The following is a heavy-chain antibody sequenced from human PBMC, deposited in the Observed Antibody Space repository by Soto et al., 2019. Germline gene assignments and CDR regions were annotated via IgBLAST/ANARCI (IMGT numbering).Heavy chain of an antibody. Sequence: GGSLRLSCAASGFTFSSYGMHWVRQAPGKGLEWVAVIWYDGSKKYYADSVKGRFTISRDNSKNTLYLQMNSLRAEDTAVYYSPGPPLYGDHPEDYYYSGMDAWCQGTQLTV. CDR1: GFTFSSYG. CDR2: IWYDGSKK. CDR3: PGPPLYGDHPEDYYYSGMDA. D-gene: IGHD4-17*01. J-gene: IGHJ6*02. V-gene: IGHV3-33*01.